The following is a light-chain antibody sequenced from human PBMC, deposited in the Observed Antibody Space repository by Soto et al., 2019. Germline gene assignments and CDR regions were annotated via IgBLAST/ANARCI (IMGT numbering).Light chain of an antibody. CDR2: DNN. CDR3: QSYDSSLSGWV. CDR1: SSNIGAAYD. J-gene: IGLJ3*02. V-gene: IGLV1-40*01. Sequence: QSVLTQPPSVSGAPGQKVTISCTRSSSNIGAAYDVHWYQHLPGTAPKLLIYDNNNRPSGVPDRFSGSKSGTSASLAITGLQAEDEADYYCQSYDSSLSGWVFGGGTKLTVL.